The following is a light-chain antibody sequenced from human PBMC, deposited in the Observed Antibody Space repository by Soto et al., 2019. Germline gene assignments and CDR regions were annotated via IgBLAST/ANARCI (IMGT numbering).Light chain of an antibody. J-gene: IGKJ1*01. CDR2: GAS. Sequence: EIVMTQSPATLSVSPGERATLSCRSSQSVSSRLAWYQHKPGQSPRLLIYGASTRATGIPARFSGSGSGTEFTLTISRLEPEDFAVYYCQHSGDFRWTFGQGTKVEVK. CDR3: QHSGDFRWT. CDR1: QSVSSR. V-gene: IGKV3-15*01.